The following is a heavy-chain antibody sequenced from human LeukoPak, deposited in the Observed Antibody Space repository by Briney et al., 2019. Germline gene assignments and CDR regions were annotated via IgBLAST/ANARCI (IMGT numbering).Heavy chain of an antibody. Sequence: ASVKVSCKASGDTFSSYAISWVRQAPGQGLEWMGWINPNNGGTNYAQKFQGRVTMTRDTSISTAYMELSRLRSVDTAVYYCARSRHYDFWSGLLPFWDQGTLVTVSS. J-gene: IGHJ4*02. CDR2: INPNNGGT. D-gene: IGHD3-3*01. CDR1: GDTFSSYA. V-gene: IGHV1-2*02. CDR3: ARSRHYDFWSGLLPF.